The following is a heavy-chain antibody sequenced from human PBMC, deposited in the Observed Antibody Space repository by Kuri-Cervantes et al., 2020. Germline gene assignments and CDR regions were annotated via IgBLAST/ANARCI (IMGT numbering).Heavy chain of an antibody. CDR3: ANLYGGVDD. Sequence: GESLKISCAAPGFTFSSYAMSWVRQVPGNGLEWVSGISGSGGATYYTDSVKGRFTVSRDNSKNTLYLQMNSLRAEDTAVYYCANLYGGVDDWGQGTLVTVSS. V-gene: IGHV3-23*01. D-gene: IGHD4-23*01. CDR2: ISGSGGAT. J-gene: IGHJ4*02. CDR1: GFTFSSYA.